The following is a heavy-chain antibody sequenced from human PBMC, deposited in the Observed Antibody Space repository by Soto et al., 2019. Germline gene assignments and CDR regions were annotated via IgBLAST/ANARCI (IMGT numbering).Heavy chain of an antibody. CDR3: ARRGAYPRDLYYYYGMDV. CDR1: GYSFTSYW. D-gene: IGHD1-26*01. CDR2: IYPGDSGT. V-gene: IGHV5-51*01. J-gene: IGHJ6*02. Sequence: PGESLKISCKGSGYSFTSYWIGWVRQMPGKGLEWMGIIYPGDSGTRYSPSFQGQVTISADKSISTAYLQWSSLKASDTAMYYCARRGAYPRDLYYYYGMDVWGQGTTVTVSS.